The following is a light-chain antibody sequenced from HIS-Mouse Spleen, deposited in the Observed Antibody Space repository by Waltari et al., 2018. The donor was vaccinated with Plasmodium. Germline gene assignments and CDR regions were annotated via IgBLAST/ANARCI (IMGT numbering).Light chain of an antibody. Sequence: QSALTQPASVSGSPGQSITISCTGTSRDVGSYNLVSWYQQHPGKAPKLMIYEGSKRPSGVSNRFSGSKSGNTASLTVSGLQAEDEADYYCSSYAGSNNFVVFGGGTKLTVL. CDR2: EGS. V-gene: IGLV2-14*02. J-gene: IGLJ2*01. CDR1: SRDVGSYNL. CDR3: SSYAGSNNFVV.